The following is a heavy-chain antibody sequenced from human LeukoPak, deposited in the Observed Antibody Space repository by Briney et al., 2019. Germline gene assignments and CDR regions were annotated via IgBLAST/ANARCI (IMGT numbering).Heavy chain of an antibody. CDR3: ARRMGYYDSSGYHFDY. CDR2: IYPGDSDT. V-gene: IGHV5-51*01. Sequence: GESLQISCKGSGYSFTSYWIGWVRQMPGKGLEWMGIIYPGDSDTRYSPSFQGQVTISADKSISTAYLQWSSLKASDTAMYYCARRMGYYDSSGYHFDYWGQGTLVTVSS. J-gene: IGHJ4*02. D-gene: IGHD3-22*01. CDR1: GYSFTSYW.